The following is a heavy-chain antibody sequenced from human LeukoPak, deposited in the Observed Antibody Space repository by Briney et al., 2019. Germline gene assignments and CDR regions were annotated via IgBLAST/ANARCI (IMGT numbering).Heavy chain of an antibody. V-gene: IGHV3-7*01. D-gene: IGHD6-25*01. J-gene: IGHJ4*02. Sequence: QAGGSLRLSCEASGFTFNIHWMSWVRQAPGKGLEWLANIRPDGSEKVYVDSVRGRFTISRDNTKNSVYLQMNNLRGEDSAVYYCWGRCGFSPICWGQGIRVTVSS. CDR2: IRPDGSEK. CDR1: GFTFNIHW. CDR3: WGRCGFSPIC.